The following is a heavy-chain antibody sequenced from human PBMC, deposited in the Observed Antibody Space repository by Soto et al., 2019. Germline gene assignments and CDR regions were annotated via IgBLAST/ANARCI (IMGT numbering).Heavy chain of an antibody. J-gene: IGHJ5*02. Sequence: GASVKVSCKASGGTFSSYAISWVRQAPGQGLEWMGGIIPIFGTANYAQKFQGRVTITADESTSTAYMELSSLRSEDTAVYYCARVWESSSSGPTWFDPWGQGXLVTVYS. D-gene: IGHD6-6*01. CDR1: GGTFSSYA. V-gene: IGHV1-69*13. CDR2: IIPIFGTA. CDR3: ARVWESSSSGPTWFDP.